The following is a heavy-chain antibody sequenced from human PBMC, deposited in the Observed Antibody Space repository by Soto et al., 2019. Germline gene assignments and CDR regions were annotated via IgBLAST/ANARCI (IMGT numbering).Heavy chain of an antibody. CDR2: IYYSGST. J-gene: IGHJ5*02. V-gene: IGHV4-39*01. D-gene: IGHD3-10*01. CDR1: GGSISSSSYY. Sequence: SETLSLTCTVSGGSISSSSYYWGWIRQPPGKGLEWIGSIYYSGSTYYNPSLKSRVTISVDTSKNQFSLKLSSVTAADTAVYYCARHVDVTMVRALRGYHNWFDPWGQGTLVTVSS. CDR3: ARHVDVTMVRALRGYHNWFDP.